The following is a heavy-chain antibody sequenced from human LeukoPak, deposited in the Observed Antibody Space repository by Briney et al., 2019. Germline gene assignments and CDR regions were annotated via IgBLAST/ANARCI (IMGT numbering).Heavy chain of an antibody. CDR3: ARYYYGSGSRRQEFDY. CDR2: IYHSGTT. V-gene: IGHV4-31*03. CDR1: GGSIINNGYY. Sequence: PSETLSLTCTVSGGSIINNGYYWSWIRQHPGKGLEWIGYIYHSGTTSYNPSLKSRIIISIDTSKSQFSLKVTSVTAADTAVYFCARYYYGSGSRRQEFDYWGQGILVAVSS. J-gene: IGHJ4*02. D-gene: IGHD3-10*01.